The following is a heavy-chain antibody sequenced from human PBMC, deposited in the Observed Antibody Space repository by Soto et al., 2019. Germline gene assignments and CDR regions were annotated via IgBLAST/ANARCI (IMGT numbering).Heavy chain of an antibody. D-gene: IGHD3-10*01. Sequence: AAVKVSCKASGYTFTSYGISWVRQAPGQGLEWMGWISAYNGNTNYAQKLQGRVTMTTDTSTSTAYMELRSLRSDDTAVYYCARGGFDYYGSGSYYSNWFDPWGQGTLVTVSS. J-gene: IGHJ5*02. CDR2: ISAYNGNT. CDR1: GYTFTSYG. CDR3: ARGGFDYYGSGSYYSNWFDP. V-gene: IGHV1-18*01.